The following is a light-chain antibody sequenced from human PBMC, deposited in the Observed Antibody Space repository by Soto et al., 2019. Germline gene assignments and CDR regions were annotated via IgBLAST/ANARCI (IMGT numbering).Light chain of an antibody. Sequence: DIQMTQAPSTLSASVGDRVTITCRASQSISSWLAWYQQKPGKAPKLLIYKASSLESGVPSRFSGSGSETEFTLTISSLQPDDFATYYCQHPRVTFGQGTRLEIK. CDR1: QSISSW. CDR2: KAS. V-gene: IGKV1-5*03. CDR3: QHPRVT. J-gene: IGKJ5*01.